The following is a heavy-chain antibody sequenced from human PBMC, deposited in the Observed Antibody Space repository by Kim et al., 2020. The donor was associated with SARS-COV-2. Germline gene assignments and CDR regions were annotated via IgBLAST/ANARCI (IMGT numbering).Heavy chain of an antibody. CDR3: ARDLYYDREGYFQH. V-gene: IGHV3-11*04. Sequence: GGSLRLSCAASGFTFSDYYMSWIRQAPGKGLEWVSYISSSGSTIYYADSVKGRFTISRDNAKNSLYLQMNSLRAEDTAVYYCARDLYYDREGYFQHWGQGTLVTVSS. D-gene: IGHD3-22*01. CDR2: ISSSGSTI. J-gene: IGHJ1*01. CDR1: GFTFSDYY.